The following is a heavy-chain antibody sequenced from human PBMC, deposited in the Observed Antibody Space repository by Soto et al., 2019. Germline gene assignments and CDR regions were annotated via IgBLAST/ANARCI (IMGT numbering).Heavy chain of an antibody. J-gene: IGHJ6*02. CDR2: ISYDGSNK. CDR3: AKDMAYSSSHPGAGYYYYYGMDV. V-gene: IGHV3-30*18. CDR1: GFTFGTYG. Sequence: PGGSLRLSCAAAGFTFGTYGMHWVRQAPGKGLEWVAVISYDGSNKYYADSVKGRFTISRDNSKNTLYLQMNSLRAEDTAVYYCAKDMAYSSSHPGAGYYYYYGMDVWGQGTTVTVSS. D-gene: IGHD6-6*01.